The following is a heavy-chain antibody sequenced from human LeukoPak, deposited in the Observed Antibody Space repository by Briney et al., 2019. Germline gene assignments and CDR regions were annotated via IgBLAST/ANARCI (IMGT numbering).Heavy chain of an antibody. Sequence: ASVKVSCKASGYTFTTHDINWVRQATGQGLEWMGWMNPNSGNTGYAQKFQGRVTMTRNTSISTAYMELSSLRSEDTAVYYCARVGCGGGSCYRFLFDYWGQGTLVTVSS. CDR2: MNPNSGNT. J-gene: IGHJ4*02. V-gene: IGHV1-8*01. D-gene: IGHD2-15*01. CDR3: ARVGCGGGSCYRFLFDY. CDR1: GYTFTTHD.